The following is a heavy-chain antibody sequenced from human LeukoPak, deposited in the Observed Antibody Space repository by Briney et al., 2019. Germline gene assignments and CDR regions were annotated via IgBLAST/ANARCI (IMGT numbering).Heavy chain of an antibody. D-gene: IGHD4-17*01. CDR3: AKPPDYGDYVFDY. Sequence: GGSLRLSGTASGFTFSSYGMSWVRQAPGKGLEWVSAISGSGGSTYYADSVKGRFTISRDNSKNTLYLQMNSLRAEDTAVYYCAKPPDYGDYVFDYWGQGTLVTVSS. CDR1: GFTFSSYG. V-gene: IGHV3-23*01. J-gene: IGHJ4*02. CDR2: ISGSGGST.